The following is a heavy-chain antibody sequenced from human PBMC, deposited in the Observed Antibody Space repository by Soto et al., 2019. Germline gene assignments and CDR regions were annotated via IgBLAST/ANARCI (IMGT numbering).Heavy chain of an antibody. CDR1: GGSISDSDSY. CDR3: TRRQTGSGYPLDY. Sequence: SETLSLTCAVSGGSISDSDSYWGWIRQPPGKGLEWIGTFYYTGSTYYNPSLRSRLTISADMSKNQFSLKLTSVTAADTAVYYCTRRQTGSGYPLDYWGQGTLVTVSS. V-gene: IGHV4-39*01. CDR2: FYYTGST. J-gene: IGHJ4*02. D-gene: IGHD6-25*01.